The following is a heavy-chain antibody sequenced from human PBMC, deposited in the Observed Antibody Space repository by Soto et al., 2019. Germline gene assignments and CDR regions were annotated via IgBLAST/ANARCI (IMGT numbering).Heavy chain of an antibody. V-gene: IGHV1-24*01. J-gene: IGHJ5*02. D-gene: IGHD3-3*01. Sequence: ASVKVSCKVSGYTLTELSMHWVRQAPGKGLEWMGGFDPEDGETIYAQKFQGRVTMTEDTSTDTAYMELSSLRSEDTAVYYCATAFLDRNWFAPWGQGTLVTVSS. CDR3: ATAFLDRNWFAP. CDR1: GYTLTELS. CDR2: FDPEDGET.